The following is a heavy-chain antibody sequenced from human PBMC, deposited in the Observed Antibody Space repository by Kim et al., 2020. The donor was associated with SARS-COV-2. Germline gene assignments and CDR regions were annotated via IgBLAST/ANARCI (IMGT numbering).Heavy chain of an antibody. Sequence: SYAQKMQGRVTMTADESKSTAYMGLSSVRSEDTAVYDCAREGSGSSGWYYWGQGTLVTVSS. D-gene: IGHD6-19*01. V-gene: IGHV1-69*01. J-gene: IGHJ4*02. CDR3: AREGSGSSGWYY.